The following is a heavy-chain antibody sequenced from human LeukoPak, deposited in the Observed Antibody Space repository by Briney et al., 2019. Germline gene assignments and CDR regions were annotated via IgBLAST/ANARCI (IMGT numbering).Heavy chain of an antibody. CDR1: GFTFSSYG. J-gene: IGHJ4*02. Sequence: GGSLRLSCAASGFTFSSYGMHWVRQAPGKGLEWVAFIRYDGSNKYYADSVKGRFTISRDNAKNSLYLQMNSLRAEDTAVYYCARDSYGFFYFDYWGQGTLVTVSS. D-gene: IGHD5-18*01. CDR3: ARDSYGFFYFDY. CDR2: IRYDGSNK. V-gene: IGHV3-30*02.